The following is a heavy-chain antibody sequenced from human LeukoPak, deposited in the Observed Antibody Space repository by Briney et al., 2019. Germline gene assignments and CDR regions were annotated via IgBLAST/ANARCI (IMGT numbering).Heavy chain of an antibody. V-gene: IGHV3-30*03. CDR2: ISFDGSKT. Sequence: GGSLRLSCVASAFTFSIYGMHWVRQAPGKGLEWVAIISFDGSKTYYADSVKGRLTISRDNSKNTLYLQMNNLRAEDTAVYYCASPGGYDFWSGPFDYWGQGALVTVSS. J-gene: IGHJ4*02. CDR3: ASPGGYDFWSGPFDY. D-gene: IGHD3-3*01. CDR1: AFTFSIYG.